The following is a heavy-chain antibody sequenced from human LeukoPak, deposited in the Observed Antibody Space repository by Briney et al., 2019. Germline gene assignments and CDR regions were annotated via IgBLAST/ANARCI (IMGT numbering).Heavy chain of an antibody. CDR3: ARDISSWRWSYYYYMDV. J-gene: IGHJ6*03. CDR1: GFTFSSYE. CDR2: INQDGSEK. D-gene: IGHD6-13*01. Sequence: PGGSLRLSCAASGFTFSSYEMNWVRQAPGKGLEWVANINQDGSEKYYVDSVKGRFTISRDNAKNSLYLQMNSLRVEDTAVYYCARDISSWRWSYYYYMDVWGKGTTVTVSS. V-gene: IGHV3-7*01.